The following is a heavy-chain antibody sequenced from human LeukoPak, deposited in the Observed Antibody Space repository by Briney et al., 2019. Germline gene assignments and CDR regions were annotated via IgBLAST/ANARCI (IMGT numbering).Heavy chain of an antibody. V-gene: IGHV1-2*02. D-gene: IGHD1-26*01. CDR2: INPNSGGT. Sequence: ASVKVSCKASGYTFTCYYMHWVRQAPGQGLEWMGWINPNSGGTNCAQKFQGRVTMTRDTSISTAYMELSRLRSDDTAVYYCAILVGATPTDDYWGQGTLVTVSS. CDR3: AILVGATPTDDY. J-gene: IGHJ4*02. CDR1: GYTFTCYY.